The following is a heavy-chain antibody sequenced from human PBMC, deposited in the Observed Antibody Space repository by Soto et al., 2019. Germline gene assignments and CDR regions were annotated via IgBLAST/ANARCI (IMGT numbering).Heavy chain of an antibody. CDR3: TKSNWFDP. CDR1: GFTFSDYW. Sequence: EVQLVESGGGLVQPGGSLRLSCAASGFTFSDYWMNWVRQAPGKGLVWVSRIDSDGSSTSYADSVKGRFTISRDNAKNTLYLQMNSLRAEDTAVYYWTKSNWFDPWGQGTLVTVSS. J-gene: IGHJ5*02. V-gene: IGHV3-74*01. CDR2: IDSDGSST.